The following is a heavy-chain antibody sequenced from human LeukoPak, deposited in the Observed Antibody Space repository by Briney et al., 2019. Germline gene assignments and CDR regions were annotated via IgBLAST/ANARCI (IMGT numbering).Heavy chain of an antibody. D-gene: IGHD3-22*01. CDR1: GGSISSSSYY. J-gene: IGHJ4*02. Sequence: SETLSLTCTVSGGSISSSSYYWGWIRQPPGKGLEWIGSIYTSGSTNYNPSLKSRVTMSVDTSKNQFSLKLSSVTAADTAVYYCARDTYYYDSSGYHRYFDYWGQGTLVTVSS. V-gene: IGHV4-39*07. CDR2: IYTSGST. CDR3: ARDTYYYDSSGYHRYFDY.